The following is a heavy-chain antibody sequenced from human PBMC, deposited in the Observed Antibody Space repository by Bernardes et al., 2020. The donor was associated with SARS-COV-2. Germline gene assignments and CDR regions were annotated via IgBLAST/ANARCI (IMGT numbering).Heavy chain of an antibody. CDR3: AREPYSASGTGWFDP. V-gene: IGHV1-8*01. Sequence: AAGKVSCKTSGYTFTSYDIHWVRQATGQGLEWMGWINLNNGTTAYAQNFQGRVTMTRNTSITTAYMELSSLRSEDTAVYYCAREPYSASGTGWFDPWGQGTVVTGSS. D-gene: IGHD3-10*01. CDR2: INLNNGTT. J-gene: IGHJ5*02. CDR1: GYTFTSYD.